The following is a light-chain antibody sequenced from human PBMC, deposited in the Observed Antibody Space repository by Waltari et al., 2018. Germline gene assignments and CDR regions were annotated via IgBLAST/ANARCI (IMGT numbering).Light chain of an antibody. CDR3: SSYTTGSTRYV. Sequence: QSALTQPASVSGSPGQSITISCTGTSSELGAYNFVSWYQKHPGKAPKVMIYDVNNRPSGVSSRFSGSKSGNTASLTISGLQAEDEADYYCSSYTTGSTRYVFGSGTKVTVL. J-gene: IGLJ1*01. CDR1: SSELGAYNF. V-gene: IGLV2-14*03. CDR2: DVN.